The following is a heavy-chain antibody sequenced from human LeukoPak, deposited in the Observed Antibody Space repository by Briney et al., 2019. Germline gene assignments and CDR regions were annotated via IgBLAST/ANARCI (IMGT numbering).Heavy chain of an antibody. CDR2: INHSGST. J-gene: IGHJ1*01. CDR1: GGSFSGYY. Sequence: SETLSLTCAVYGGSFSGYYWSWIRQPPGKGLEWIGEINHSGSTNYNPSLKSRVTISVDTSKNQFSLKLSSVTAADTAVYYCARAARQYQPRREYFQHWGQGTLVTVSS. CDR3: ARAARQYQPRREYFQH. D-gene: IGHD2-2*01. V-gene: IGHV4-34*01.